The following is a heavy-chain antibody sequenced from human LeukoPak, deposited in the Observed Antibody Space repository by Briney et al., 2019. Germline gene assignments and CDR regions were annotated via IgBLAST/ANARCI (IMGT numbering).Heavy chain of an antibody. Sequence: SQTLSLTCSVSGGPISSDNYYWTWIRQPAGKGLEWIGRIYTSGSTNYNPSLKSRVTISVDTSKNQFSLKLSSVTAADTAVYYCARAQQLTYFDYWGQGTLVTVSS. CDR1: GGPISSDNYY. J-gene: IGHJ4*02. D-gene: IGHD6-13*01. CDR3: ARAQQLTYFDY. CDR2: IYTSGST. V-gene: IGHV4-61*02.